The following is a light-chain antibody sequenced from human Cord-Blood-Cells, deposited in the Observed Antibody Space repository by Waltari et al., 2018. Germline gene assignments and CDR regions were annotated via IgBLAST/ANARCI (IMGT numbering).Light chain of an antibody. Sequence: DIQMTQSPSSLSASVGDRVTITCRASQSISSYLNWYQQKPGKAPKLLIYAAASLQSGVPSRFSCSGSGTDFTLTISSLQPEDFATYYCQQSYSTTFGQGTKLEIK. J-gene: IGKJ2*01. CDR2: AAA. CDR1: QSISSY. CDR3: QQSYSTT. V-gene: IGKV1-39*01.